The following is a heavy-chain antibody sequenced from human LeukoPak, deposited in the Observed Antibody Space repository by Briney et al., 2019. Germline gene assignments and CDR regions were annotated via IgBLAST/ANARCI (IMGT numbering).Heavy chain of an antibody. D-gene: IGHD3-10*01. CDR2: IYYSGST. CDR3: ARDRVWFGELYYFDY. J-gene: IGHJ4*02. CDR1: GGSISSGDYY. Sequence: SETLSLTCTVSGGSISSGDYYWSWIRQPPGTGLEWIGYIYYSGSTYYNPSLKSRVTISVDTSKNQFSLKLSSVTAADTAVYYCARDRVWFGELYYFDYWGQGTLVTVSS. V-gene: IGHV4-30-4*01.